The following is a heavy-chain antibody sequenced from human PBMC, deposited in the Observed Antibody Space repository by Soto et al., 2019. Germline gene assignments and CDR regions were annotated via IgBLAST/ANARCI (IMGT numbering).Heavy chain of an antibody. CDR3: VRSSKSSDPRAFDT. V-gene: IGHV1-3*01. D-gene: IGHD2-2*01. J-gene: IGHJ3*02. CDR2: INAGNGNT. CDR1: GYTFTSYA. Sequence: ASVKVSCKASGYTFTSYAMHWVRQAPGQRLEWMGWINAGNGNTKYSQKFQGRVTITRDTSASTAYMELSSLRSEDTAVYYCVRSSKSSDPRAFDTWGQGTMVTVSS.